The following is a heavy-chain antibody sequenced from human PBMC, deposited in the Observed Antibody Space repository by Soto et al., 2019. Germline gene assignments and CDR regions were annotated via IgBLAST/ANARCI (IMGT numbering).Heavy chain of an antibody. Sequence: QVQLQQWGAGLLKPSETLSLTCAVYGGSFSGYYWSWIRQPPGKGLEWIGEINHSGSTNYNPSLKSRVTISVDTSKNQFSLKLSSVTAADTAVYYCARAPVVRGVLFDYWGQGTLVTVSS. J-gene: IGHJ4*02. CDR2: INHSGST. D-gene: IGHD3-10*01. CDR1: GGSFSGYY. V-gene: IGHV4-34*01. CDR3: ARAPVVRGVLFDY.